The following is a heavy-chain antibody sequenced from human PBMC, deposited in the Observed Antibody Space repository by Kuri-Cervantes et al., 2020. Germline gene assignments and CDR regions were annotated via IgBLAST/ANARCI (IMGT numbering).Heavy chain of an antibody. V-gene: IGHV4-39*07. J-gene: IGHJ6*02. CDR3: ARGAGSSYYYHGMDV. CDR2: IYYTGST. D-gene: IGHD6-19*01. CDR1: GGSISSSSYY. Sequence: SETLSLTCTVSGGSISSSSYYWGWIRQPPGKGLEWIGSIYYTGSTFDNPSLKSRVSMSVDTSKNQFSLRLTSVTAADTAVYHCARGAGSSYYYHGMDVWGQGTTVTVSS.